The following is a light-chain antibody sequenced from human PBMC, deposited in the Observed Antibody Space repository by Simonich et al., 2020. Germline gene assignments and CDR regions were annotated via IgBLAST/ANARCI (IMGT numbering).Light chain of an antibody. V-gene: IGLV2-23*01. Sequence: QSALTQPDSVSGSPGQSITISCTGTSSDVGGYNLVSWYQQHPGKAPKLMIYEGSKRPSGVSNRFSGSKSGNTASLTISGLQAEDEADYYCCSYAGSSNVVFGGGTKLTVL. J-gene: IGLJ2*01. CDR3: CSYAGSSNVV. CDR2: EGS. CDR1: SSDVGGYNL.